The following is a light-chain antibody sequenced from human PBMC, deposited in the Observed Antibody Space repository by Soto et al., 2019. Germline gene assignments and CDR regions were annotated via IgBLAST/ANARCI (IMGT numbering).Light chain of an antibody. J-gene: IGKJ4*02. CDR2: AAS. V-gene: IGKV3-15*01. Sequence: EIVMTQSPATLSASLGERATLSCWASQSVYTTLAWYQQKPGQAPRLLIYAASTRATGIPSRFSGTGSATDFTLTISSLQSEDFAVYYCQQYNKWPFTFGGGTKVEI. CDR1: QSVYTT. CDR3: QQYNKWPFT.